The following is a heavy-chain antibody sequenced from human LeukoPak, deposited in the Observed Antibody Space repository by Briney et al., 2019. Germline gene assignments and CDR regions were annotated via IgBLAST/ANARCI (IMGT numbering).Heavy chain of an antibody. Sequence: GGSLRLSCAASGFTFSSYAMSWVRQAPGKGLEWVSAISGSGGSTYYADSVKGRFTISRDNSKNTLYLQMNSLRAEDTAVYYCAKAPRNYRSGYYYYYGMDVWGQGTTVTVSS. CDR3: AKAPRNYRSGYYYYYGMDV. CDR1: GFTFSSYA. V-gene: IGHV3-23*01. D-gene: IGHD5-24*01. J-gene: IGHJ6*02. CDR2: ISGSGGST.